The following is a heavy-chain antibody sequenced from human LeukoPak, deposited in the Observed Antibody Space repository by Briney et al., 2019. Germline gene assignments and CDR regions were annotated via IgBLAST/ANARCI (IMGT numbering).Heavy chain of an antibody. J-gene: IGHJ6*02. CDR3: ARSYGGNSEGYYGMDV. V-gene: IGHV3-13*01. D-gene: IGHD4-23*01. CDR1: GFTFSSYD. CDR2: IGTAGDT. Sequence: GGSLRLSCAASGFTFSSYDMHWVRQAIGKGLEWVSAIGTAGDTYYPGSAKGRFTISRENAKNSLYLQMNSLRAGDTAVYYCARSYGGNSEGYYGMDVWGQGTTVTVSS.